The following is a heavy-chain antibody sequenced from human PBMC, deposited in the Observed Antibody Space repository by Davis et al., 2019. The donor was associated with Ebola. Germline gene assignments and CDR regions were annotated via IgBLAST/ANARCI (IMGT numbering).Heavy chain of an antibody. Sequence: ASVKVSCKASGYTFTSYYMHWVRQAPGQGLEWMGIINPSGGSTSYAQKFRGRVTLTRETSTNTVYMELSSLRSEDTAVYYCARGRGEITVVPADVLGGSTQIRYYYYHMDVWGTGTTVTVSS. CDR1: GYTFTSYY. CDR3: ARGRGEITVVPADVLGGSTQIRYYYYHMDV. CDR2: INPSGGST. J-gene: IGHJ6*03. V-gene: IGHV1-46*01. D-gene: IGHD2-2*01.